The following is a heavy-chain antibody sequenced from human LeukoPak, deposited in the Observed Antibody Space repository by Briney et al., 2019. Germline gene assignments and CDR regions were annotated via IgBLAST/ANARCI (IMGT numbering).Heavy chain of an antibody. V-gene: IGHV4-59*08. D-gene: IGHD2-8*01. CDR3: ARGLIRLSWFDP. Sequence: SETLSLTCTVSGGSISNYYWSWIRQPPGKGLEWIGYIYYSGSTYYNPSLKSRVTISVDTSKNQFSLKLSSVTAADTAVYYCARGLIRLSWFDPWGQGTLVTVSS. J-gene: IGHJ5*02. CDR1: GGSISNYY. CDR2: IYYSGST.